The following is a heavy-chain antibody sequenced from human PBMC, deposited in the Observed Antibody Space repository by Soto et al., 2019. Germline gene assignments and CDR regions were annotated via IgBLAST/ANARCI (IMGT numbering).Heavy chain of an antibody. J-gene: IGHJ4*02. CDR1: GFTFSSYG. Sequence: QVQLVESGGGVVQPGRSLRLSCAASGFTFSSYGMHWVRQAPGKGLEWVAVISYDGSNKYYADSVKGRFTISKDNSKNTLYLQMNSLRTEDTAVYYCARDGQGMITFGGVIVPPTYFFDYWGQGTLVTVSS. CDR2: ISYDGSNK. D-gene: IGHD3-16*02. CDR3: ARDGQGMITFGGVIVPPTYFFDY. V-gene: IGHV3-30*03.